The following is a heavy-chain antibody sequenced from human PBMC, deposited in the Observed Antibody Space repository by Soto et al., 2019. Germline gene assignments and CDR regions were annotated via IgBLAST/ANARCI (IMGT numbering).Heavy chain of an antibody. CDR1: GYTFTGYF. D-gene: IGHD3-10*01. J-gene: IGHJ5*02. CDR2: INPHSGGA. Sequence: ASVKVSCKASGYTFTGYFMHWVRQAPRQGLEWMGWINPHSGGADYAQSFQGRVTMTRDTSISTVYMELSRLRFDDTAVYYCARVIRGAYYNSPLDTWGQGAVFTVSS. CDR3: ARVIRGAYYNSPLDT. V-gene: IGHV1-2*02.